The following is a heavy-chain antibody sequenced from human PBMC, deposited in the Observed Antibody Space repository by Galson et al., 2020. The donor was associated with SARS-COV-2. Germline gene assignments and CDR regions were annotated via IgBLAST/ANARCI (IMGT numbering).Heavy chain of an antibody. CDR1: DVSMTSYY. Sequence: ETSETLSLTCSVSDVSMTSYYWSWIRQPPGKGLEWIGYISYSGSTNYNPSLRSRGTILVDLSKNQFYLKLSSVTAADTAVYYCARDPAPLYGDNYYYGMDVWGRGTTVTGSS. V-gene: IGHV4-59*01. J-gene: IGHJ6*02. CDR3: ARDPAPLYGDNYYYGMDV. D-gene: IGHD4-17*01. CDR2: ISYSGST.